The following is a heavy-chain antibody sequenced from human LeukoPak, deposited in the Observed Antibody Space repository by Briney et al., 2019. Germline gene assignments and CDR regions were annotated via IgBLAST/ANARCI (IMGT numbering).Heavy chain of an antibody. CDR3: ARGLLSFMRSDYSNYWDNWFDP. D-gene: IGHD4-11*01. CDR1: GYTLTELS. V-gene: IGHV1-8*03. CDR2: MNPNSGNT. J-gene: IGHJ5*02. Sequence: ASVKVSCKVSGYTLTELSMHWVRQATGQGLEWMGWMNPNSGNTGYAQRFQGRVTFTRNTSISTAYMELSSLRSEDTAVYYCARGLLSFMRSDYSNYWDNWFDPWGQGTLVTVSS.